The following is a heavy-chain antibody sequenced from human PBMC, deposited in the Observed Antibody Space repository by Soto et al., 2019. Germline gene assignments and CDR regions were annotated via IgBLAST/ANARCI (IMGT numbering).Heavy chain of an antibody. Sequence: SVKVSCKASGGTFSSYAISWVRQAPGQGLEWMGGIIPIFGTANYAQKFQGRVTITADKSTSTAYMELSSLRSEDTAVYYCARDVYDFWSGNYYYGMDVSGQGTTVPVSA. CDR2: IIPIFGTA. J-gene: IGHJ6*01. V-gene: IGHV1-69*06. D-gene: IGHD3-3*01. CDR1: GGTFSSYA. CDR3: ARDVYDFWSGNYYYGMDV.